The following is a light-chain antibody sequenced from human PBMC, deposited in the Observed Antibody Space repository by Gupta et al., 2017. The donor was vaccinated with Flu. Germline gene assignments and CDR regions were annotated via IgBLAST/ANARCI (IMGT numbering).Light chain of an antibody. CDR2: RTY. V-gene: IGLV1-47*01. J-gene: IGLJ3*02. CDR3: ATWDDNLSGPTWV. CDR1: TIGIDY. Sequence: TIGIDYIYWYHQLPVTAPQLLLYRTYPLPSGVPDRFSGSKSVTSASLAISGLRSEDEADYYCATWDDNLSGPTWVFGGGTKLTVL.